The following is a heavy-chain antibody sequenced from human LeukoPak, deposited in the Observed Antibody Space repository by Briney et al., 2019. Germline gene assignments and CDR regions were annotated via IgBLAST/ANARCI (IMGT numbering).Heavy chain of an antibody. J-gene: IGHJ4*02. D-gene: IGHD5-24*01. CDR1: GYTSTGYY. Sequence: ASVKVSCKASGYTSTGYYMHWVRQAPGQGLEWMGRINPNSGGTNYAQKFQGRVTMTRDTSISTAYMELSRLRSDDTAVYYCARPGRVRDGYNHDYWGQGTLVTVSS. V-gene: IGHV1-2*06. CDR2: INPNSGGT. CDR3: ARPGRVRDGYNHDY.